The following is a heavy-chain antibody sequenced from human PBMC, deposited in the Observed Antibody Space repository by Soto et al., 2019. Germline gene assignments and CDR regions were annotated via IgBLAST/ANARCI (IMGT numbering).Heavy chain of an antibody. CDR3: AKTETFNGYYNAFDY. V-gene: IGHV3-23*01. J-gene: IGHJ4*02. CDR2: ISGGGGST. Sequence: PGGSLRLSCAASGFTFSSYAMSWVRQAPGKGLEWVASISGGGGSTYYADSVKGRFSISRGNSNRMVYLQMGSLTAGDTAVYYCAKTETFNGYYNAFDYWGQGTLVTVSS. CDR1: GFTFSSYA. D-gene: IGHD3-9*01.